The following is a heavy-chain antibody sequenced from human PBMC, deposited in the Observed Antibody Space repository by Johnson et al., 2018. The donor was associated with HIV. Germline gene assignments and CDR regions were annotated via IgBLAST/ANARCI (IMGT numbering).Heavy chain of an antibody. V-gene: IGHV3-23*04. CDR1: GFTFSNYA. Sequence: EVQLVESGGGLVQPGGSLRLSCAASGFTFSNYAMTWVRQSPGKGLEWVSTISVSGGSTYYADSVRGRFTISRDNSKNTLYLQMSSLRAEDTAMYYCARDGESQQLPLGDAFDFWGQGTMVTVSS. D-gene: IGHD6-13*01. CDR3: ARDGESQQLPLGDAFDF. CDR2: ISVSGGST. J-gene: IGHJ3*01.